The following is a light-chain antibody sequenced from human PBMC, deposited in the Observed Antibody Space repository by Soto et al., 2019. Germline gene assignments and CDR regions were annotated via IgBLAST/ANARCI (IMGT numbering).Light chain of an antibody. CDR2: AAS. CDR1: QGIGTY. Sequence: DIQLTQSPSFLSASVGDRVTITCRASQGIGTYLAWYQQKPGKAPNLLIYAASTLQSGVPSRFSGSGSGTEFTLTISSLQPEDFETYSCQQLNSYTFGQGTRLEI. J-gene: IGKJ5*01. CDR3: QQLNSYT. V-gene: IGKV1-9*01.